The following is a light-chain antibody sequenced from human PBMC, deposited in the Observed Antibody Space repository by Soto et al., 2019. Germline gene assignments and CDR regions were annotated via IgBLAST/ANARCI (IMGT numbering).Light chain of an antibody. J-gene: IGKJ3*01. V-gene: IGKV1-27*01. CDR1: QGISDY. CDR3: QEYYSGPFA. Sequence: DIQMTQSPSSLSVSVGDSVTITCRASQGISDYLAWYQQKPGGVPKLLIYEASTLQSGVPSRFSGSGSGTYFTLTISSLLPEDVAPYYCQEYYSGPFAFGPGTKVDIK. CDR2: EAS.